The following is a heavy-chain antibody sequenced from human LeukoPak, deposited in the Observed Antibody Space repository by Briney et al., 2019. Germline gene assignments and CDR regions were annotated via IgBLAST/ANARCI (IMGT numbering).Heavy chain of an antibody. Sequence: LRLSCAASGFIFDDHGMHWVRQAPGKGLEWVSGISWSSGIIGYADSVKGRFTISRDNAKNSLYLQMESLRAEDTAVYYCVAGSGWRFDYWGQGTLVTVSS. D-gene: IGHD6-25*01. CDR3: VAGSGWRFDY. CDR1: GFIFDDHG. CDR2: ISWSSGII. V-gene: IGHV3-9*01. J-gene: IGHJ4*02.